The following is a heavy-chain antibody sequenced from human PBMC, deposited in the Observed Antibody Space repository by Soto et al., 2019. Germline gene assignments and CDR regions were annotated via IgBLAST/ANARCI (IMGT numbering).Heavy chain of an antibody. CDR1: GASISSDAYY. J-gene: IGHJ4*02. CDR2: ISYSGST. D-gene: IGHD3-16*02. CDR3: ARYRFSDTWSKFDY. V-gene: IGHV4-31*11. Sequence: SETLSLTCAVSGASISSDAYYWSWIRQHPGKGLEWIGYISYSGSTYYNPSLKSRVTISVDTSKNQFSLKLTSVTAADTAVYYCARYRFSDTWSKFDYWGQGALVTVSS.